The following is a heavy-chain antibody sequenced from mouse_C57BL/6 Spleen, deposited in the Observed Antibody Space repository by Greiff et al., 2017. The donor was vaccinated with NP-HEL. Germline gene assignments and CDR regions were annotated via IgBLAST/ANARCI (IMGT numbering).Heavy chain of an antibody. CDR2: IRLKSDNYAT. Sequence: EVKVEESGGGLVQPGGSMKLSCVASGFTFSNYWMNWVRQSPEKGLEWVAQIRLKSDNYATHYAKSVKGRFTISRDDSKSSVYLQMNNLRAEDTGIYYCTKLDYWGQGTTLTVSS. J-gene: IGHJ2*01. CDR3: TKLDY. CDR1: GFTFSNYW. D-gene: IGHD1-3*01. V-gene: IGHV6-3*01.